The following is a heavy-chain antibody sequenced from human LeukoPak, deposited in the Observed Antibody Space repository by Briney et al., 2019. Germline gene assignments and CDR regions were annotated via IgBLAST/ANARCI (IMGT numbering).Heavy chain of an antibody. D-gene: IGHD3-22*01. Sequence: GGYLRLSCAASGFAFTDHAMSWVRQTPDKGLEWVSSIHAGGGSTLYADSMKGRFTISRDNSKNTLFLQMNSLRADDTGLYFCAYYDSSGYYYGRLRYWGQGTPVTVSS. V-gene: IGHV3-23*01. J-gene: IGHJ4*02. CDR1: GFAFTDHA. CDR2: IHAGGGST. CDR3: AYYDSSGYYYGRLRY.